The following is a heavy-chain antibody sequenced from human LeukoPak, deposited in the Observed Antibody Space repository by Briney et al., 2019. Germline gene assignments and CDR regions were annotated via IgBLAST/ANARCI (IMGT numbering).Heavy chain of an antibody. CDR3: AREGNGLLSKHCDY. CDR2: IGPHSRFT. J-gene: IGHJ4*02. V-gene: IGHV1-2*02. CDR1: GFTFTDYY. D-gene: IGHD2/OR15-2a*01. Sequence: ASVKVSCKSSGFTFTDYYIHWVRQAPGQGLEWMGYIGPHSRFTSYLQEFQGRVTMTRDTSMTTAYMELTGLTSDDTAVYYCAREGNGLLSKHCDYWGQGTLVTVSS.